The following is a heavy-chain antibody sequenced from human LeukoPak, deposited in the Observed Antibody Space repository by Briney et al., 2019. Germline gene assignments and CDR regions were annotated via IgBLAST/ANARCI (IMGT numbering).Heavy chain of an antibody. Sequence: SETLSLTCTASGGSISSGSYCWSWIRQPAGKGLEWIGHIHISGSTMYNPSVKSRVTISVDTSKSQFSLKLSSVTAADTAVYYCARDRSVGVLPAPPFDFWGQGTLVTVSS. J-gene: IGHJ4*02. CDR3: ARDRSVGVLPAPPFDF. CDR2: IHISGST. D-gene: IGHD6-6*01. V-gene: IGHV4-61*09. CDR1: GGSISSGSYC.